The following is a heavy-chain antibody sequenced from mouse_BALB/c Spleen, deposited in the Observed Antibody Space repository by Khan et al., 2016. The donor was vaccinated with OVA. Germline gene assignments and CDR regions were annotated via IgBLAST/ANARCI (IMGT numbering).Heavy chain of an antibody. D-gene: IGHD1-1*01. CDR1: VITFSRYS. V-gene: IGHV5-9-3*01. Sequence: EVELVESGGDLVKPGGSLKLSCVASVITFSRYSMSWVRQTPEKRLEWVASISSGGSYTYYPDSVKGRFTLSRDNAENTLYLQMSSLRSEDTAIYYCARHEDYYGSRPYFDYWGQGTTLTVSS. CDR2: ISSGGSYT. J-gene: IGHJ2*01. CDR3: ARHEDYYGSRPYFDY.